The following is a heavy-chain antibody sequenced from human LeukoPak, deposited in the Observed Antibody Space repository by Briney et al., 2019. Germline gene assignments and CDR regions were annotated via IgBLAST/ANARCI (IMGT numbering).Heavy chain of an antibody. D-gene: IGHD5-12*01. CDR3: ARRQAVATLGEFDY. CDR1: GYSFTSSL. J-gene: IGHJ4*02. CDR2: IYPGDSNT. Sequence: GESLKIGGTGSGYSFTSSLIGWVRQMPGKGLEWMGIIYPGDSNTRYSPSFQGQVTISADKSISTAYLQWSSLKASDTAMYYCARRQAVATLGEFDYWGQGTLVTVSS. V-gene: IGHV5-51*01.